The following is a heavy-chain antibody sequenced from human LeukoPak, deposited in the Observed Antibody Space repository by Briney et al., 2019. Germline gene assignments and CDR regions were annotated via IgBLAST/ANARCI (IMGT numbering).Heavy chain of an antibody. CDR3: ARGHSSGWYGLFDI. CDR1: GGSFSGYY. V-gene: IGHV4-34*01. D-gene: IGHD6-19*01. J-gene: IGHJ3*02. Sequence: SETLSLTCAVYGGSFSGYYWSGIRQPPGKGLEWIGEINHSGSTNYNPSLKSRVTISVDTSKNQFSLKLSSVTAADTAVYYCARGHSSGWYGLFDIWGQGTMVTVSS. CDR2: INHSGST.